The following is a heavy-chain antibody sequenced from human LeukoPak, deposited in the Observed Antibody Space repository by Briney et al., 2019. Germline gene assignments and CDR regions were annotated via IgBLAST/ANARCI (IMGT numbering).Heavy chain of an antibody. V-gene: IGHV1-69*13. CDR3: ARDSSEFRSLIPH. D-gene: IGHD2-21*01. J-gene: IGHJ1*01. CDR2: IIPIFGTA. Sequence: ASVKVSCKASGGIFSNYAISWVRQAPGQGLEWMGGIIPIFGTANYAQKFQGRVTITADESTSTASMELSSLRSEDTAVYYCARDSSEFRSLIPHWGQGTLVTVSS. CDR1: GGIFSNYA.